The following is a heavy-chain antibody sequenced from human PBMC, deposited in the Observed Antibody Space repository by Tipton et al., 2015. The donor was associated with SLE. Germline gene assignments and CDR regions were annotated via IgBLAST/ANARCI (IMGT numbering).Heavy chain of an antibody. V-gene: IGHV4-39*07. CDR3: ARQRMGAFDF. D-gene: IGHD3-16*01. Sequence: TLSLTCTVPSDSITSSSYHWGWIRPPPGKGLEWVGNLFYGGTTSYNPSLKSRVTISVDTSKNQFSLNLRSVTAADTAVYYCARQRMGAFDFWGPGTLVTVSS. CDR1: SDSITSSSYH. J-gene: IGHJ4*02. CDR2: LFYGGTT.